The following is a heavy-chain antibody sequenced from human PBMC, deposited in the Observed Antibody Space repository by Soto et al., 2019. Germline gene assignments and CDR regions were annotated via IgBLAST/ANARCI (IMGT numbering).Heavy chain of an antibody. J-gene: IGHJ4*02. V-gene: IGHV4-31*03. D-gene: IGHD2-15*01. CDR3: VRQRGAVVVASEGFYFDY. CDR1: GGSISSGCYY. CDR2: IYYSGST. Sequence: PSETLSLTCTVSGGSISSGCYYWSWIRQHPGKGQEWIGYIYYSGSTYYNPSLKSRVTISVDTSKNQFSLKLSSVTAADTAVYYCVRQRGAVVVASEGFYFDYWGQGTLVTVSS.